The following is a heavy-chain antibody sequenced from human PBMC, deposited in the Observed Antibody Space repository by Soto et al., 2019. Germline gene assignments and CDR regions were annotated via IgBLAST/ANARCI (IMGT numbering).Heavy chain of an antibody. CDR1: AGSPTLDKYY. CDR3: ARVTGLTLIPRSFHS. V-gene: IGHV4-39*01. Sequence: SAGSPTLDKYYLCWLRLPPEKGLAYIGRIFYSGSTYYNPYNPPLTSRVTISVDTSKNQFSLKLNSVTAADTAVYYCARVTGLTLIPRSFHSWGQGTLVTVS. J-gene: IGHJ1*01. D-gene: IGHD2-21*01. CDR2: IFYSGST.